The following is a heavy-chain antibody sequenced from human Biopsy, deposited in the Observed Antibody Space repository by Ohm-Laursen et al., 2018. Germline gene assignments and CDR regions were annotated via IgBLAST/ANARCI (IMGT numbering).Heavy chain of an antibody. V-gene: IGHV1-18*01. D-gene: IGHD4-11*01. Sequence: ASVKVSCKTSGYTYSDYGVSWVRQAPGQGLEWVGWVSGLNGIKTSASKFQGRLTMTTDRSASTAYMELRGLRSDDTAVYYCTRDLQTRAETFDSWGQGTLVIVSS. CDR3: TRDLQTRAETFDS. CDR2: VSGLNGIK. CDR1: GYTYSDYG. J-gene: IGHJ5*01.